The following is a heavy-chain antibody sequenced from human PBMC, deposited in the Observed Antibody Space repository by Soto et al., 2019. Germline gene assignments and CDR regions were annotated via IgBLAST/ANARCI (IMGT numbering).Heavy chain of an antibody. CDR2: ISWNSGSI. D-gene: IGHD2-15*01. J-gene: IGHJ3*02. CDR3: AKDIVGVELPGAFDI. V-gene: IGHV3-9*01. CDR1: GFTFDDYA. Sequence: EVQLVESGGGLVQPGRSLRLSCAASGFTFDDYAMHWVRQAPGKGREWVSGISWNSGSIGYADSVKGRFTISRDNAKNSLYLQMNSLRAEDTALYYCAKDIVGVELPGAFDIWGQGTMVTVSS.